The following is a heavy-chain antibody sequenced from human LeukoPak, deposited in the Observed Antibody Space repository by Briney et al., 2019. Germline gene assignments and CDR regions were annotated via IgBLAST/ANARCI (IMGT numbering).Heavy chain of an antibody. Sequence: PGGSLRLSCSASGFTVSSNYMSWVRQAPGKGLEWVGFIRSKAYGGTTEYAASVKGRFTISRDDSKSIAYLQMNSLKTEDTAVYYCTRDRTYYDFWSGYLDYWGQGTLVTVSS. CDR3: TRDRTYYDFWSGYLDY. CDR1: GFTVSSNY. V-gene: IGHV3-49*04. J-gene: IGHJ4*02. CDR2: IRSKAYGGTT. D-gene: IGHD3-3*01.